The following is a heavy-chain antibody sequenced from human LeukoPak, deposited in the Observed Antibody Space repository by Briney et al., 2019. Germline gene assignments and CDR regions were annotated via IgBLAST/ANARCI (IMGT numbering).Heavy chain of an antibody. J-gene: IGHJ4*02. V-gene: IGHV4-38-2*02. CDR3: ARDRGGYNYMEYYFDY. Sequence: PSETLSLTCTVSGYSISSGYYWAWIRQPPGKGLEWIGNLYYRGSTSYKPSLESRVTILVDTSKNQFSLKLSSVTAADTAVYYCARDRGGYNYMEYYFDYWGQGTLVTVSS. CDR1: GYSISSGYY. D-gene: IGHD5-24*01. CDR2: LYYRGST.